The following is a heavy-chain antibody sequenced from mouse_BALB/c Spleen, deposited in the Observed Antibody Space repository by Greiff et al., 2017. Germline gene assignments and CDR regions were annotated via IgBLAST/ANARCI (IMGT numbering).Heavy chain of an antibody. V-gene: IGHV1-15*01. Sequence: QVQLQQSGAELVRPGASVTLSCKASGYTFTDYEMHWVKQTPVHGLEWIGAIDPETGGTAYNQKFKGKATLTADKSSSTAYMELRSLTSEDSAVYYCTRFITTARGFAYWGQGTLVTVSA. CDR3: TRFITTARGFAY. J-gene: IGHJ3*01. CDR1: GYTFTDYE. D-gene: IGHD1-2*01. CDR2: IDPETGGT.